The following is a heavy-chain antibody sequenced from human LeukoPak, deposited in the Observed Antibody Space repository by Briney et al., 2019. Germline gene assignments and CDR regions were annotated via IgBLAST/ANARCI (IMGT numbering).Heavy chain of an antibody. D-gene: IGHD3-10*01. J-gene: IGHJ4*02. CDR3: ARLLLWFGELSLYYFDY. CDR2: INHSGST. V-gene: IGHV4-34*01. CDR1: GGSFSGYY. Sequence: SETLSLTCAVYGGSFSGYYWSWIRQPPGKGLEWIGEINHSGSTNYNPSLKSRVTISVDTSKNQFSLKLSSVTAADTAVYYCARLLLWFGELSLYYFDYWGQGTLVTVSS.